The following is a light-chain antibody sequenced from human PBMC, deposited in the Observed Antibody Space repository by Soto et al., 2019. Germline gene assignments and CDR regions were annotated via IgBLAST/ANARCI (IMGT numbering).Light chain of an antibody. J-gene: IGKJ1*01. CDR1: QSVKSN. V-gene: IGKV3-15*01. Sequence: EIVMTQPPATLSVSPGETATLSCRASQSVKSNSAWYQQKPGQAPRLLIYGASTRATGIPVRFSGSGSGTEFTLTISSLQSEDFAVYYCQQYNDWWTFGQGTKVDIK. CDR3: QQYNDWWT. CDR2: GAS.